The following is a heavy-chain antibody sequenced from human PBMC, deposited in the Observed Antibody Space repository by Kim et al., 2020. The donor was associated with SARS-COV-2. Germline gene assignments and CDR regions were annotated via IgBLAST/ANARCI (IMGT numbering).Heavy chain of an antibody. D-gene: IGHD6-6*01. CDR3: ARYSSSTDY. J-gene: IGHJ4*02. Sequence: STSSNPSLKSRVTISVDTSKNPFSLKLSSVTAADTAVYYCARYSSSTDYWGQGTLVTVSS. V-gene: IGHV4-39*01. CDR2: ST.